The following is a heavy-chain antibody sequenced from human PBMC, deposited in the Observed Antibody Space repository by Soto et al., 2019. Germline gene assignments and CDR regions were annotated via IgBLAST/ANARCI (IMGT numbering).Heavy chain of an antibody. V-gene: IGHV4-39*01. Sequence: QLQLQESGPGLVKPSETLSLTCTVSGGSISSSSYYWGWIRQPPGKGLEWIGSIYYSGSTYYNPSLKSRVTISVDTSKNEFSLKLSSVTAADTAVYYCASSIGMDYYYMDVWGKGTTVTVSS. CDR2: IYYSGST. J-gene: IGHJ6*03. CDR3: ASSIGMDYYYMDV. D-gene: IGHD2-21*01. CDR1: GGSISSSSYY.